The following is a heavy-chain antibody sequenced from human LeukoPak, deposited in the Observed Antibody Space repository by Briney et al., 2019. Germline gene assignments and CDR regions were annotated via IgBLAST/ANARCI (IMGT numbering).Heavy chain of an antibody. CDR2: ISSSSSTI. V-gene: IGHV3-48*01. J-gene: IGHJ4*02. D-gene: IGHD6-19*01. CDR3: ARDLKSGAAVAGIFDY. CDR1: GFTFSSYS. Sequence: PGGSLRLSCAASGFTFSSYSMNWVRQAPGKGLEWVSYISSSSSTIYYADSVKGRFTISRDNAKNSLYLQMNSLRAEDTAVYYCARDLKSGAAVAGIFDYWGQGTLVTVSS.